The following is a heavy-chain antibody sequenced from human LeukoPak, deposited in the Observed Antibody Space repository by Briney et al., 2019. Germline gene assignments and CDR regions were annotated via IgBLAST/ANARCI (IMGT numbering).Heavy chain of an antibody. D-gene: IGHD1-7*01. V-gene: IGHV4-59*12. CDR3: ARGIGTINFDY. J-gene: IGHJ4*02. CDR2: IYDTGNT. Sequence: PSETLSLTCSVSGDSLTSFYWSWIRQPPGKGLEWIGNIYDTGNTNYNPSLKSRVTISVDTSKNQFSLKLDSVTAADTAVYYCARGIGTINFDYWGQGVLVTVSS. CDR1: GDSLTSFY.